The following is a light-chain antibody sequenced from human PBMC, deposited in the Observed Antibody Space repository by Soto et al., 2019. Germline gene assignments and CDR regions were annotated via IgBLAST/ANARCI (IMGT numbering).Light chain of an antibody. V-gene: IGLV2-11*01. CDR2: DVN. J-gene: IGLJ3*02. CDR1: SSDVGGYHY. CDR3: TSYGGRDNLM. Sequence: QSALTQPRSVSGSPGQSVTLSCTGTSSDVGGYHYVSWYQHHRGKAPKIIIYDVNKRPSGVPDRFSGSKSGNTASLTISGLQTEDEADYYCTSYGGRDNLMFGGGTKLTVL.